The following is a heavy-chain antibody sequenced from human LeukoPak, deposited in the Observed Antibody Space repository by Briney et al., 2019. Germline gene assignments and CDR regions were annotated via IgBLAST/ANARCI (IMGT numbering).Heavy chain of an antibody. CDR3: ARYNPSGYDLDY. CDR2: IYHTGNT. CDR1: GYSISRGYY. D-gene: IGHD5-12*01. Sequence: SETLSLTCTVSGYSISRGYYWGWIRPPPGKGLEWIGSIYHTGNTYSNPPLKSRVTISVDTSKNQFSLKLNSVTAADTAVYYCARYNPSGYDLDYGGQGSLVTVSS. V-gene: IGHV4-38-2*02. J-gene: IGHJ4*02.